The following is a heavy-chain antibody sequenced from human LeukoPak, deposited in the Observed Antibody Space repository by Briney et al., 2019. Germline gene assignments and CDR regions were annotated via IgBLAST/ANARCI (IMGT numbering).Heavy chain of an antibody. D-gene: IGHD1-26*01. V-gene: IGHV3-7*03. Sequence: GGSLRLSCAASGFTVSSNYMSWVRQIPGKGLEWVANIKQDGGEKYYVDSVKGRFTISRDNAKNSLYLEMNSLRAEDTAVYYCARDKVVGPTIFDHWGQGTLVTVSS. CDR1: GFTVSSNY. CDR2: IKQDGGEK. CDR3: ARDKVVGPTIFDH. J-gene: IGHJ4*02.